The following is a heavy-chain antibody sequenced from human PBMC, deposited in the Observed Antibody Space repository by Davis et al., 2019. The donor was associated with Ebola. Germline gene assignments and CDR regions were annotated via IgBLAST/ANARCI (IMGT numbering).Heavy chain of an antibody. CDR2: ISHDGSNR. V-gene: IGHV3-30*07. Sequence: GGSLRLSCVASEFTFRDYSINWIRQAPGKGLEWMSIISHDGSNRFYADSVKGRFTISRDNAKNSLYLQMNSLRAEDTAVYYCARGVGFSSGWSYFDYWGQGTLVTVSS. CDR1: EFTFRDYS. D-gene: IGHD6-19*01. J-gene: IGHJ4*02. CDR3: ARGVGFSSGWSYFDY.